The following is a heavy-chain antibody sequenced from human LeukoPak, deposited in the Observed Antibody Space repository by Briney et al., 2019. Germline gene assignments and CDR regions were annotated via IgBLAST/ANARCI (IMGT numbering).Heavy chain of an antibody. V-gene: IGHV3-15*01. CDR1: GFTFSNAW. CDR3: AKFGGSNAFDI. Sequence: GGSLRLSCAASGFTFSNAWMSWVRQAPGKGLEWVGRIKSKTDGGTTDYAAPVKGRFTISRDDSKNTLYLQMNSLRTEDTAVYYCAKFGGSNAFDIWGQGTMVVVSS. CDR2: IKSKTDGGTT. J-gene: IGHJ3*02. D-gene: IGHD3-16*01.